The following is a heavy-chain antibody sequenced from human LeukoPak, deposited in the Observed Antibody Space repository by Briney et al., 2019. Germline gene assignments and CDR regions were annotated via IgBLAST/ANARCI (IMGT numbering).Heavy chain of an antibody. V-gene: IGHV4-38-2*01. CDR2: IYHSGST. CDR3: ARLVGATLVFDY. CDR1: GYSISSGYY. D-gene: IGHD1-26*01. J-gene: IGHJ4*02. Sequence: PSETLSLTCAVSGYSISSGYYWGWIRQPPGKGLEWIGSIYHSGSTYYNPSLKSRVTISVDTSKNQLSLKLSSVTAADTAVYYCARLVGATLVFDYWGQGTLVTVSS.